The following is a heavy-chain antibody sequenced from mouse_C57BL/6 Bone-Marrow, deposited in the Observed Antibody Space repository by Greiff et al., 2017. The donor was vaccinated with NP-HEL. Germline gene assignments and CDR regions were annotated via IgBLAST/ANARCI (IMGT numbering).Heavy chain of an antibody. CDR3: ARPPAYYSNSYYFDY. CDR2: INSDGGST. Sequence: EVKLVESGGGLVQPGESLKLSCESNEYEFPSHDMSWVRKTPEKRLELVAAINSDGGSTYYPDTMERRFIISRDNTKKTLYLQMSSLRSEDTALYYCARPPAYYSNSYYFDYWGQGTTRTVSS. V-gene: IGHV5-2*01. J-gene: IGHJ2*01. CDR1: EYEFPSHD. D-gene: IGHD2-5*01.